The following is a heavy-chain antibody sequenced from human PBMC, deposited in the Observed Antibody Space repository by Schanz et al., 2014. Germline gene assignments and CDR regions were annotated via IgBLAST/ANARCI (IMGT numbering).Heavy chain of an antibody. Sequence: QVQLQESGPGLVKPSGTLSLTCAVSGGSISSCDWWSWVRQPPGKGLEWIGRIYSRGSSTYNPSLKSRVTISVDRSKNQFSLNLSAATAADTAVYYCARDRGHGDLPGDIWGQGTMVTVSS. V-gene: IGHV4-4*02. D-gene: IGHD4-17*01. CDR1: GGSISSCDW. CDR2: IYSRGSS. J-gene: IGHJ3*02. CDR3: ARDRGHGDLPGDI.